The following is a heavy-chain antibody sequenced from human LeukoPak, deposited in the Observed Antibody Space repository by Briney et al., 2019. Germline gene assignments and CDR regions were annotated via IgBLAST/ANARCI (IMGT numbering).Heavy chain of an antibody. CDR3: AKVPITMIGVVITVFDY. J-gene: IGHJ4*02. V-gene: IGHV3-23*01. D-gene: IGHD3-22*01. CDR1: GFTFSSYA. Sequence: GGSLRLSCAASGFTFSSYAMSWVRQAPGKGLEWVSAIRGSGGSTYYADSVKGRFTISRDNSKNTLYLQMNSLRAEDTAVYYCAKVPITMIGVVITVFDYWGQGTLVTVSS. CDR2: IRGSGGST.